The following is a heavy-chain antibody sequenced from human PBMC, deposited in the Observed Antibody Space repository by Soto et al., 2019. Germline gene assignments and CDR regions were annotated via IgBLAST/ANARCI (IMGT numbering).Heavy chain of an antibody. CDR2: IIPIFGTA. Sequence: GASVKVSCKASGGTFSSYAISWVRQAPGQGLEWMGGIIPIFGTANYAQKFQGRVTITADKSTSTAYMELSSLRSEDTAVYYCARDCSSTSCFPLNYYYGMDVWGQGTTVTVSS. CDR3: ARDCSSTSCFPLNYYYGMDV. V-gene: IGHV1-69*06. CDR1: GGTFSSYA. J-gene: IGHJ6*02. D-gene: IGHD2-2*01.